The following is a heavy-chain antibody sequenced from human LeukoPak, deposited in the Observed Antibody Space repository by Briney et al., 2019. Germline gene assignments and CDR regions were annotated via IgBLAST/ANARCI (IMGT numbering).Heavy chain of an antibody. J-gene: IGHJ3*01. V-gene: IGHV4-59*08. CDR2: IFHSGST. Sequence: SETLSLTCTVSRGSISHYYWSWIRRPPGKGLEWTGYIFHSGSTKYSPSLKSRVTISLDTSKKQFSLKLTSVTATDTAVYFCARHEGHCTGGNCYSNAFDVWGQGTMVTVSA. D-gene: IGHD2-15*01. CDR3: ARHEGHCTGGNCYSNAFDV. CDR1: RGSISHYY.